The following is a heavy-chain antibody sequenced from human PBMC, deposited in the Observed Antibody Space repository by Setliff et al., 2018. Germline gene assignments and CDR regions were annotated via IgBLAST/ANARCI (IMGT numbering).Heavy chain of an antibody. CDR2: ISPDSIYI. J-gene: IGHJ5*02. D-gene: IGHD3-10*01. CDR3: ARDLIRGAPNWFDP. CDR1: GFSFRTFS. Sequence: GGSLRLSCAASGFSFRTFSMHWVRQAPGKGLEWVSSISPDSIYIYYADSVKGRLTISRDNAWDSLYLQMNSLRAEDTAVYYCARDLIRGAPNWFDPWGQGTLVT. V-gene: IGHV3-21*01.